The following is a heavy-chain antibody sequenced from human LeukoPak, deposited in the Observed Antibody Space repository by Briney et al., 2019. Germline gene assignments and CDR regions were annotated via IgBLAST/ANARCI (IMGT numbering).Heavy chain of an antibody. CDR1: GDSVRSRSYY. Sequence: SETLSLTCTVSGDSVRSRSYYWGWIRQPPGKGLEWIGSIYYSGSTHYNPSLKSRVTISVDTSKNQFSLKLSSVTAADTAVYYCARAGGGVLWFGGQGTLVTVSS. CDR3: ARAGGGVLWF. D-gene: IGHD3-10*01. V-gene: IGHV4-39*01. CDR2: IYYSGST. J-gene: IGHJ4*02.